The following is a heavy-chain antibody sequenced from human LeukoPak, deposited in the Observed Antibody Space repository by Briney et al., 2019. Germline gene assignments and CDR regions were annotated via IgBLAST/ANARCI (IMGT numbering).Heavy chain of an antibody. V-gene: IGHV4-59*08. CDR3: ARADYDFWSGYPNAFDI. D-gene: IGHD3-3*01. CDR1: DNSISSFY. J-gene: IGHJ3*02. Sequence: PSETLSLTCTVSDNSISSFYWSWIRQPPGKGLEWIGFVYKTGHTNYNPSLKSRVAISLDGSKSQISLRLTSVTAADTAVYYCARADYDFWSGYPNAFDIWGQGTMVTVSS. CDR2: VYKTGHT.